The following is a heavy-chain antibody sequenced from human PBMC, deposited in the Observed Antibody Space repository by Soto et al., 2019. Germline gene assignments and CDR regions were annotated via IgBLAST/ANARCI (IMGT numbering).Heavy chain of an antibody. Sequence: SETLSLTCTVSGGSISSGGYYWSWIRQHPGKGLEWIGYIYYSGSTYYNPSLKSRVTISVDTSKNQFSLKLSSVTAADTAVYYCARRRYCGGDCYSGLFDYWGQGTLVTVS. CDR1: GGSISSGGYY. D-gene: IGHD2-21*02. CDR3: ARRRYCGGDCYSGLFDY. V-gene: IGHV4-31*02. J-gene: IGHJ4*02. CDR2: IYYSGST.